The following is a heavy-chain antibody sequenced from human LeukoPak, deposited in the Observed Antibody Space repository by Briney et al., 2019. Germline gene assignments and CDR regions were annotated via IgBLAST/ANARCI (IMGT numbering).Heavy chain of an antibody. J-gene: IGHJ4*02. CDR1: GFSFSNDW. CDR2: INQDESEK. Sequence: PGGSLRLSCAASGFSFSNDWMCWVRQAPGKGLEWVANINQDESEKYYVDSVKGRVTIARDNAKNSLYLPMNSLRAEDTAVYYCARDHAYRTDYWGQGTLVTVSS. D-gene: IGHD2-2*01. V-gene: IGHV3-7*01. CDR3: ARDHAYRTDY.